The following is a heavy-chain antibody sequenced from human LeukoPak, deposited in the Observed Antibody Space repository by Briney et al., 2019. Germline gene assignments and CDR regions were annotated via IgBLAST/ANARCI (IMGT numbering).Heavy chain of an antibody. CDR1: GFTVRDSY. V-gene: IGHV3-53*01. D-gene: IGHD3-16*01. CDR2: IYVSGTT. Sequence: GGSLRLSCAASGFTVRDSYMSWVRQAPGKRLEWLAFIYVSGTTFYAASVKGRFTISRGNSKNTLYLQMNSLRAEDTAVYYCAKEGGAGAFDIWGQGTMVTVSS. J-gene: IGHJ3*02. CDR3: AKEGGAGAFDI.